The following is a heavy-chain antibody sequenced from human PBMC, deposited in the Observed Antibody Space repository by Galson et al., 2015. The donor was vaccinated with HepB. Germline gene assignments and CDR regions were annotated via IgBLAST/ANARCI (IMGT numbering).Heavy chain of an antibody. Sequence: SVKVSCKASGYTFTNYNINWVRQAPGQGLECMGWISGDNGNTRYAEKFQGRVTMTTDTSTNTAYMELRSLRSDDTAVYYCATGRSSVWSFDYWGQGTLVTVSS. V-gene: IGHV1-18*04. CDR1: GYTFTNYN. D-gene: IGHD6-19*01. J-gene: IGHJ4*02. CDR2: ISGDNGNT. CDR3: ATGRSSVWSFDY.